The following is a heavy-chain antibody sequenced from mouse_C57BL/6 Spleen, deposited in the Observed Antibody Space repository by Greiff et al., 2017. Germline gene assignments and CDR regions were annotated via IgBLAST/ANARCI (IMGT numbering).Heavy chain of an antibody. Sequence: QVQLQQSGPELVKPGASVKISCKASGYAFSSSWMNWVKQRPGKGLEWIGRIYPGDGDTNYNGKFKGKATLTADKSSSTAYMQLSSLTSEDSAVYFCARYYYYGSSPWYFDVWGTGTTVTVSS. CDR2: IYPGDGDT. CDR1: GYAFSSSW. CDR3: ARYYYYGSSPWYFDV. D-gene: IGHD1-1*01. J-gene: IGHJ1*03. V-gene: IGHV1-82*01.